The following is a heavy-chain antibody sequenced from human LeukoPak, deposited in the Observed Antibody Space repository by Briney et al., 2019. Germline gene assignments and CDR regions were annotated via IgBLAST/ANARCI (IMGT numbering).Heavy chain of an antibody. Sequence: ASVKVSCKASGHIFLSYGIIWVRQAPGQGLEWMGWISAYNGNTNYAQKLQGRVTMTTDTSTSTAYMELRSLRSDDTAVYYCARDGGGWFDPWGQGTLVTVSS. J-gene: IGHJ5*02. D-gene: IGHD3-16*01. V-gene: IGHV1-18*01. CDR3: ARDGGGWFDP. CDR1: GHIFLSYG. CDR2: ISAYNGNT.